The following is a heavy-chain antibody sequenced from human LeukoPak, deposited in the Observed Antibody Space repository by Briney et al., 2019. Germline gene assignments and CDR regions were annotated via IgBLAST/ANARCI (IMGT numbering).Heavy chain of an antibody. J-gene: IGHJ6*03. CDR2: INHSGST. Sequence: PSETLSLTCAVYGGSFSGYYWSWIRQPPGKGLEWIGEINHSGSTNYNPSLKSRVTISVDTSKNQFSLKLSSVTAADTAVYYCASRPRLGTTGTTEPYMDVWGKGTTVTVSS. CDR1: GGSFSGYY. CDR3: ASRPRLGTTGTTEPYMDV. D-gene: IGHD1-1*01. V-gene: IGHV4-34*01.